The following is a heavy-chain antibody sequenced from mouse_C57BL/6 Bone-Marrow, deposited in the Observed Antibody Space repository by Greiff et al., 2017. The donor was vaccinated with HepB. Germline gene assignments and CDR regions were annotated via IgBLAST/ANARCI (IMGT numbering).Heavy chain of an antibody. CDR3: ARSTTVVAHWYFDV. V-gene: IGHV7-3*01. Sequence: DVKLVESGGGLVQPGGSLSLSCAASGFTFTDYYMSWVRQPPGKALEWLGFIRNKANGYTTEYSASVKGRFTISRDNSQSILYLQMNALRAEDSATYYCARSTTVVAHWYFDVWGTGTTVTVSS. CDR2: IRNKANGYTT. CDR1: GFTFTDYY. J-gene: IGHJ1*03. D-gene: IGHD1-1*01.